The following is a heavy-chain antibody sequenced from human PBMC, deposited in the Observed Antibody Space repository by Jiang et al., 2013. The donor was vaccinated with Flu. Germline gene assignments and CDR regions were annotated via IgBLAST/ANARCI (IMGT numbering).Heavy chain of an antibody. CDR2: IRYDGSNK. Sequence: QLLESGGGVVQPGGSLRLSCVASGFTFSTYGMHWVRQAPGKGLEWVAFIRYDGSNKYYADSVKGRFTISRDNSKNTLYLQMNNLSTEDTAVYYCVESYYDSSGYPSGFDYWGQGTLVSVSS. V-gene: IGHV3-30*02. J-gene: IGHJ4*02. D-gene: IGHD3-22*01. CDR1: GFTFSTYG. CDR3: VESYYDSSGYPSGFDY.